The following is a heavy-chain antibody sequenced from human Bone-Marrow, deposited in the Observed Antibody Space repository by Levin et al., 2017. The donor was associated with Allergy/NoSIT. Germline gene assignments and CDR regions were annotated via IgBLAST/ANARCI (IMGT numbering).Heavy chain of an antibody. Sequence: ASVKVSCKASGYTFTSYHIIWVRQATGQGLEWMGWMNPDSGDTGYAQKFQGRVTMARNTSISTAYMELSSLRSDDTAVYYCARIIGGGYYDSLNRYYRGGRGDYWGQGSLVTVS. J-gene: IGHJ4*02. D-gene: IGHD3-3*01. CDR1: GYTFTSYH. V-gene: IGHV1-8*01. CDR2: MNPDSGDT. CDR3: ARIIGGGYYDSLNRYYRGGRGDY.